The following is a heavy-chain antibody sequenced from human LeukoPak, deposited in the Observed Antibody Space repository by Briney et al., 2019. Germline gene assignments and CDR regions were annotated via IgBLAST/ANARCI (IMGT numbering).Heavy chain of an antibody. CDR1: GFTFSSYA. V-gene: IGHV3-23*01. D-gene: IGHD3-10*01. J-gene: IGHJ3*02. CDR3: AKGVRITMVRGAFDI. CDR2: ISGSGGST. Sequence: GGSLRLSCAASGFTFSSYAMSWVRQAPGKGLEWVSAISGSGGSTYYADSVKGRFTISRDNSKNTLYLQMNSLRAEDTALYYCAKGVRITMVRGAFDIWGQGTMVTVSS.